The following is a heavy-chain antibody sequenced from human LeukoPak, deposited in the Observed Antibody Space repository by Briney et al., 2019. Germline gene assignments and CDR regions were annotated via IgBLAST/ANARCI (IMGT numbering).Heavy chain of an antibody. CDR3: AKLAAAGSPSHAFDI. V-gene: IGHV3-30*18. D-gene: IGHD6-13*01. J-gene: IGHJ3*02. CDR1: GFTFSSYG. Sequence: GGSLRLSCAASGFTFSSYGMHWVRQAPGKGLEWVAVISYDGSNKYYADSVKGRFTISRDNSKNTLYLQMNSLRAEDTAVYYCAKLAAAGSPSHAFDIWGQGTMVTVSS. CDR2: ISYDGSNK.